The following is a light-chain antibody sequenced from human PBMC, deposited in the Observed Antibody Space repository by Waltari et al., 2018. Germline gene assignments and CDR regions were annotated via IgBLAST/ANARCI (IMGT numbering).Light chain of an antibody. V-gene: IGKV1-9*01. CDR1: PGISSY. CDR3: QQVNSYPLT. CDR2: AAS. Sequence: IQLTQSPSSLSASVGDRVTITCRASPGISSYLAWYPQKPGKAPKLLIYAASPLQSGVPSRFSGSGSGTDFTLTISSLQPEDFATYYCQQVNSYPLTFGGGTKVEIK. J-gene: IGKJ4*01.